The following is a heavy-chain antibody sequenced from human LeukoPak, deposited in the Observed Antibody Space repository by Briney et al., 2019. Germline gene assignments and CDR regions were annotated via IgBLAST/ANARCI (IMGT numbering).Heavy chain of an antibody. V-gene: IGHV6-1*01. D-gene: IGHD2-2*01. J-gene: IGHJ5*02. CDR2: TYYRSTWYN. CDR1: GDSVSSNSVT. Sequence: SQTLSLTCAISGDSVSSNSVTWNWIRQSPSRGLEWLGRTYYRSTWYNDYAVSVRGRITVNPDSSKNQFSLHLNSVTPEDTAVYYCARRLTQYDCFDPWGQGILVTVSS. CDR3: ARRLTQYDCFDP.